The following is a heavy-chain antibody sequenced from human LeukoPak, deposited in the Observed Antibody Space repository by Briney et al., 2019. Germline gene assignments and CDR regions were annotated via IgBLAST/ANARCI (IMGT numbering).Heavy chain of an antibody. CDR1: GFTFSSYG. CDR2: ISYDGSNK. Sequence: PGGSLRLSCAASGFTFSSYGMHWVRQASGKGLEWVAVISYDGSNKYYADSVKGRFTISRDNSKNTLYLQMNSLRAEDTAVYYCAKGYYDVDYWGQGTLVTVSS. J-gene: IGHJ4*02. CDR3: AKGYYDVDY. D-gene: IGHD5-12*01. V-gene: IGHV3-30*18.